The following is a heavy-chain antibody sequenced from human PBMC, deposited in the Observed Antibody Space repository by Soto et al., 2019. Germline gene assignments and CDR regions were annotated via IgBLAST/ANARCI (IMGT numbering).Heavy chain of an antibody. V-gene: IGHV1-58*01. CDR3: AADRPDWNDFQDWFDP. CDR1: GFTFTSSA. CDR2: IVVGSGNT. D-gene: IGHD1-1*01. J-gene: IGHJ5*02. Sequence: ASVKVSCKASGFTFTSSAVQCVRQARGQRLEWIGWIVVGSGNTNYAQKFQERVTITRDMSTSTAYMELSSLRSEDTAVYYCAADRPDWNDFQDWFDPWGQGTLVTVSS.